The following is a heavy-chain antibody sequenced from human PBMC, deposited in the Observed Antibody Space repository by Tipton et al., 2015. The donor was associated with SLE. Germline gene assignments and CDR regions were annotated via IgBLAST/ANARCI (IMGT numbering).Heavy chain of an antibody. D-gene: IGHD4-17*01. CDR3: ASGLTVTHFDY. CDR2: INWNGGST. V-gene: IGHV3-20*04. J-gene: IGHJ4*02. CDR1: GFTFDDYG. Sequence: SLRLSCAASGFTFDDYGMSWVRQAPGKGLEWVSGINWNGGSTGYADSVKGRFTISRDNAKNSLYLQMNSLRAEDTAVYYCASGLTVTHFDYWGQGTLVTVSS.